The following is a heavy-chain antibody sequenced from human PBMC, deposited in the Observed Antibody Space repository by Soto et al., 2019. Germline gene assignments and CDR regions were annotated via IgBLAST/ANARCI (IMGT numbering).Heavy chain of an antibody. Sequence: PSETLSLTCIVSSGSMSSSLNHWGWIRQPPGKGLEWIGNINYSGSTYYNPSLQSRLTISVDTSNNQFSLTLSSVTAADTAVYYCAKLAGYCSGTSRYGHYAMDVWGQGTTVTVSS. CDR2: INYSGST. CDR3: AKLAGYCSGTSRYGHYAMDV. CDR1: SGSMSSSLNH. D-gene: IGHD2-2*01. V-gene: IGHV4-39*01. J-gene: IGHJ6*02.